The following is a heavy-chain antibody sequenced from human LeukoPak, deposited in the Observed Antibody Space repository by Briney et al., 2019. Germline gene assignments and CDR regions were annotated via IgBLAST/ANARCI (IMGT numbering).Heavy chain of an antibody. CDR2: ITGDGGYT. D-gene: IGHD2-8*01. J-gene: IGHJ3*02. CDR3: ARVSTNDRRNAFDI. Sequence: GALRLSCAASGFTFSTYVMQWVRQAPGKGLEYVSAITGDGGYTYYANSVKGRFTISRDNSKKTLYLQMGSLRADDMAVYYCARVSTNDRRNAFDIWGQGTMVTASS. V-gene: IGHV3-64*01. CDR1: GFTFSTYV.